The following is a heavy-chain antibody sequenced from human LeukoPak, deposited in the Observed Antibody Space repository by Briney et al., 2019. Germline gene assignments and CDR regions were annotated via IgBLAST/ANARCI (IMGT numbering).Heavy chain of an antibody. J-gene: IGHJ4*02. V-gene: IGHV3-64*01. D-gene: IGHD4/OR15-4a*01. CDR2: ISSNGGST. CDR1: GFTFSSYA. CDR3: ASGDYGGYYFDY. Sequence: GGSLRLSCAASGFTFSSYATHWVRQAPGKGLEYVSAISSNGGSTYYANSVKGRFTTSRDNSKNTLYLQMGSLRAEDMAVYYCASGDYGGYYFDYWGQGTLVTVSS.